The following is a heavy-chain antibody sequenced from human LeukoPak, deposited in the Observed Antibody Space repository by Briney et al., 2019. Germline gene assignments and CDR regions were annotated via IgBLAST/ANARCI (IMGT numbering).Heavy chain of an antibody. J-gene: IGHJ4*02. Sequence: SETLSLTCAVSGYSISSCRYWGWIRQPPGKGLEWIGSIYHSGSTYYNPSLKSRVTISVDTSKNQFSLNLRSVTAADTAVYYCARSLSTAGIHYWGQGTLVTVSS. CDR3: ARSLSTAGIHY. V-gene: IGHV4-38-2*01. CDR2: IYHSGST. CDR1: GYSISSCRY. D-gene: IGHD2-2*01.